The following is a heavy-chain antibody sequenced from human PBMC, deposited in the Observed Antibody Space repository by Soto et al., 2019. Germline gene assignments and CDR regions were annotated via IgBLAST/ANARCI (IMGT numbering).Heavy chain of an antibody. D-gene: IGHD3-3*01. Sequence: GGSLRLSCAASGFTFSSYGMHWVRQAPGKGLEWVAVIWYDGSNKYYADSVKGRFTISRDNSKNTLYLQMNSLRAEDTAVYYCERDQKIFGVVHAFDYWGQGTQVTVYS. V-gene: IGHV3-33*01. CDR1: GFTFSSYG. J-gene: IGHJ4*02. CDR3: ERDQKIFGVVHAFDY. CDR2: IWYDGSNK.